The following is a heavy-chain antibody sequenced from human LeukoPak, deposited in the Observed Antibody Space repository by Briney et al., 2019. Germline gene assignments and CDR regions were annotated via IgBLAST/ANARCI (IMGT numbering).Heavy chain of an antibody. CDR1: GGSISSYY. V-gene: IGHV4-59*08. Sequence: PSETLSLTCSVSGGSISSYYWSWIRQPPGKGLEWIGYIYYSGSTNYNPSLKSRVTISVDTYKNQFSLKLSSVTAADTAVYYCARHAYSSGWYGDFDYWGQGTLVTVSS. D-gene: IGHD6-19*01. CDR3: ARHAYSSGWYGDFDY. CDR2: IYYSGST. J-gene: IGHJ4*02.